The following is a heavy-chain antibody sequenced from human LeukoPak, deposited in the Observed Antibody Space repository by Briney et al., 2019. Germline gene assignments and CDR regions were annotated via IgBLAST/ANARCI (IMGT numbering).Heavy chain of an antibody. CDR2: FDPEDGET. Sequence: GASVKVSCKVSGYTLTDLSMHWERQAPGKGLEWMGGFDPEDGETIYAQKFQGRVTMTEDTSTDTAYMELSSLRSEDTAVYYCATDLALGRGYYFDYWGQGTLVTVSS. V-gene: IGHV1-24*01. CDR3: ATDLALGRGYYFDY. CDR1: GYTLTDLS. J-gene: IGHJ4*02. D-gene: IGHD1-26*01.